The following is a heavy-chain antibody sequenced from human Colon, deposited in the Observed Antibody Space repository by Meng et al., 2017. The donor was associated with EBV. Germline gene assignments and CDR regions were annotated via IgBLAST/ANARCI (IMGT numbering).Heavy chain of an antibody. D-gene: IGHD2-15*01. CDR2: ISYDGRNK. V-gene: IGHV3-30*04. CDR3: VRSDLGSCSGGTCYSHY. J-gene: IGHJ4*02. CDR1: GFTFNSYT. Sequence: QVQLVESGXXXXXPXRSXRLSCAASGFTFNSYTIHWGRQAPGKGLEWVAVISYDGRNKYYADSVKGRFTISRDNSKNTLSLEMNSLRVEDTAVYYCVRSDLGSCSGGTCYSHYWGQGTLVTVSS.